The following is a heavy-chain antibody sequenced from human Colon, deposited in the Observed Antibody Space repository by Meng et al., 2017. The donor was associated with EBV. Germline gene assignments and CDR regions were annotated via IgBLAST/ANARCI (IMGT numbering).Heavy chain of an antibody. J-gene: IGHJ4*02. V-gene: IGHV4-34*01. Sequence: QLQVQKWGPGLLKPSETLSLTCAVYGGSFSGYYWSWIRQPPEKGPEWIGEINHSGSTNYNPSLKSRVTISVDTSKKQFSLKLSSVTAADTAVYYCARGPGGSYYLYYFDYWGQGTLVTVSS. CDR1: GGSFSGYY. CDR3: ARGPGGSYYLYYFDY. D-gene: IGHD1-26*01. CDR2: INHSGST.